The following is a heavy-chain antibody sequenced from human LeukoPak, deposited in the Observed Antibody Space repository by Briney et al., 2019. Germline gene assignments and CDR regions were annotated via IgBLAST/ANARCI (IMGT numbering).Heavy chain of an antibody. D-gene: IGHD5-12*01. V-gene: IGHV3-30*02. CDR1: GFSFSSYG. CDR3: ARDLNGYDYGLSGY. J-gene: IGHJ4*02. Sequence: GGSLRLSCAASGFSFSSYGMHWVRQAPGKGLEWVAFIRYDGSNKYYADSVKGRFTISRDNSKNTVYLQINSLRAEDTAVYYCARDLNGYDYGLSGYWGQGTLVTVSS. CDR2: IRYDGSNK.